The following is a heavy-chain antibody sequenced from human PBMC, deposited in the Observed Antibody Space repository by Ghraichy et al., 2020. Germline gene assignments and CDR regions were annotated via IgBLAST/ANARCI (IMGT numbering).Heavy chain of an antibody. CDR1: GFTFGSYD. Sequence: ETLSLTCAASGFTFGSYDMNWVRQAPGKGLEWLSFISSSSTTMYYADSVKGRFIISRDNAKNSLFLQMDSLTVEDTAVYYCARRLESWGQGTPVTVSS. CDR3: ARRLES. CDR2: ISSSSTTM. V-gene: IGHV3-48*01. J-gene: IGHJ4*02.